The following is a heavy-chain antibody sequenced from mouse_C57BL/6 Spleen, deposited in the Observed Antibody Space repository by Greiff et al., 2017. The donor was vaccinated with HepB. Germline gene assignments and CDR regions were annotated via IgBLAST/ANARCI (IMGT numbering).Heavy chain of an antibody. Sequence: QVQLQQSGAELARPGASVKLSCKASGYTFTSYGISWVKQRTGQGLEWIGEIYPRSGNTYYNEKFKGKATLTADKSSSTAYMELRSLTSEDSAVYFCARSAITTVVAHWGQGTTLTVSS. J-gene: IGHJ2*01. D-gene: IGHD1-1*01. V-gene: IGHV1-81*01. CDR2: IYPRSGNT. CDR3: ARSAITTVVAH. CDR1: GYTFTSYG.